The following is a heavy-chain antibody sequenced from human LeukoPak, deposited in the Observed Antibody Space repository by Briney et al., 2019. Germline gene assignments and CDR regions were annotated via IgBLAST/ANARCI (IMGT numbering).Heavy chain of an antibody. CDR3: ASEDYGDYEDGFDI. J-gene: IGHJ3*02. CDR1: GFTFSRAT. V-gene: IGHV3-21*01. D-gene: IGHD4-17*01. CDR2: ISSTSTYI. Sequence: PGGSLRLSCVVSGFTFSRATMNWVRQAPGKGLEWVSSISSTSTYINYADSVKGRFTISRDNAKKSLYLQMNGLRGEDTAMYYCASEDYGDYEDGFDIWGQGTMVTVSS.